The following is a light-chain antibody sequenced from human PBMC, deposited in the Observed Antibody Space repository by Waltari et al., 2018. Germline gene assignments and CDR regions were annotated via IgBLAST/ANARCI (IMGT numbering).Light chain of an antibody. CDR1: SSNIGTNY. CDR3: ASWGDGLSGPSVV. CDR2: RNA. Sequence: QSVLTQPPSASGTPGQRVTISCSGSSSNIGTNYIYWYQQLPGTAPKLLIFRNAQRPSGVPDRFSASKSGTSASLAISGLRSEDEADYYCASWGDGLSGPSVVFGGGTKLTVL. J-gene: IGLJ2*01. V-gene: IGLV1-47*01.